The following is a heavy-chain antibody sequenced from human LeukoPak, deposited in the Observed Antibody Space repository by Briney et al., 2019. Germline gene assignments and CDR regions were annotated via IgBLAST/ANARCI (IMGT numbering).Heavy chain of an antibody. J-gene: IGHJ4*02. V-gene: IGHV3-74*01. CDR1: GFTFSSYW. CDR2: INSDGSST. Sequence: GGSLRLSCAASGFTFSSYWMHWVRQAPGKGLVWVSRINSDGSSTSYADSVKGRFTISRDNAKNTLYLQMNSLRAEDTAVYYCARVPILYYYDSSGYYPGFDYWGQGTLVTVSP. D-gene: IGHD3-22*01. CDR3: ARVPILYYYDSSGYYPGFDY.